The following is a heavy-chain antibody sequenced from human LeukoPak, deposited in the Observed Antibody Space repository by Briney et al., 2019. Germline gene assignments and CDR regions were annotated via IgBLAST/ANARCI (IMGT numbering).Heavy chain of an antibody. CDR2: FYYSGSP. V-gene: IGHV4-30-4*02. Sequence: SDTLSLMCTVSGGLLRIRDYYCPWIPQPPGKGLVGIGQFYYSGSPYYNRSLKIQVTMSVDKSKNQFALNVSSVTATDTALYSCARVSVVWGVTFIYWGERMLVTVSS. D-gene: IGHD3-16*01. J-gene: IGHJ4*02. CDR1: GGLLRIRDYY. CDR3: ARVSVVWGVTFIY.